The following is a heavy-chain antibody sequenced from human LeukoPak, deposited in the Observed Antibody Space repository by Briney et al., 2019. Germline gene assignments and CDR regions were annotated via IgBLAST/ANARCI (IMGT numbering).Heavy chain of an antibody. J-gene: IGHJ5*02. CDR1: GYTFTSYY. CDR3: ARGTTYYYDSSALSGDNWFDP. D-gene: IGHD3-22*01. V-gene: IGHV1-46*01. Sequence: GASVKVSCKASGYTFTSYYMHWVRQAPGQGLEWMGIINPSVGSTSYAQKFQGRVTMTRDTSTSTVYMELSSLRSEDTAVYYCARGTTYYYDSSALSGDNWFDPWGQGTLVTVSS. CDR2: INPSVGST.